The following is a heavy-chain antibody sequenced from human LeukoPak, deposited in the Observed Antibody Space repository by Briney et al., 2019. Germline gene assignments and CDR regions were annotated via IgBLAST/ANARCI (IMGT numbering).Heavy chain of an antibody. D-gene: IGHD2-2*01. CDR3: AGGISDSLGGPAATPPYFDY. V-gene: IGHV4-39*07. J-gene: IGHJ4*02. CDR2: INHSGST. CDR1: GGSISSSSYY. Sequence: SETLSLTCTVSGGSISSSSYYWGWIRQPPGKGLEWIGEINHSGSTNYNPSLKSRVTISVDTSKNQFSLKLSSVTAADTAVYYCAGGISDSLGGPAATPPYFDYWGQGTLVTVSS.